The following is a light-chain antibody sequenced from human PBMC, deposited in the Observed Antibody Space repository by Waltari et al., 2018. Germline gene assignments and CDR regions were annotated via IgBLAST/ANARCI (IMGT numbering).Light chain of an antibody. CDR1: SSDVGSYYY. Sequence: QSALTQPRPVSGSPGQSVTIPCPGTSSDVGSYYYVSWYQQHPGKAPKLILYNVTPRPGGFPRVFACSKAGNTALLTISGLQAEEEADYYGCSYEDTNTAVFGGGTKVTVL. V-gene: IGLV2-11*01. CDR3: CSYEDTNTAV. J-gene: IGLJ3*02. CDR2: NVT.